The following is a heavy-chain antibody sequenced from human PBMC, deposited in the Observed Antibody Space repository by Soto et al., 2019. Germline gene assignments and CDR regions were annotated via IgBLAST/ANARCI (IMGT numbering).Heavy chain of an antibody. J-gene: IGHJ4*02. V-gene: IGHV4-28*01. CDR1: GYSIRSSNW. CDR3: ARSAVAITSVGYFDS. D-gene: IGHD3-22*01. Sequence: QVQLQESGPGLVKPSDTLSLTCAVSGYSIRSSNWWGWIRQPPGQGLEWIGYIYYSGSTYYNPSLKTRVTMSVDTSKNQFSLKLSSVTAVDTAVYYCARSAVAITSVGYFDSWGQGTLVTVSS. CDR2: IYYSGST.